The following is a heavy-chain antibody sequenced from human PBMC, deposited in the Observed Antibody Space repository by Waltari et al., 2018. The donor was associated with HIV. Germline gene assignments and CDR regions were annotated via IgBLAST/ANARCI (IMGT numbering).Heavy chain of an antibody. V-gene: IGHV4-39*07. D-gene: IGHD2-2*01. CDR2: IYYSGST. Sequence: QLQLQESGPGLVKPSETLSLTCTVSGGSISSSSYYWGWIRQPPGKGLEWIGSIYYSGSTYCNPSLNGRVTISVDTSKNQFSLKLSSVTAADTAVYYCARVAPITSTSCSNWFDPWGQGTLVTVSS. CDR3: ARVAPITSTSCSNWFDP. CDR1: GGSISSSSYY. J-gene: IGHJ5*02.